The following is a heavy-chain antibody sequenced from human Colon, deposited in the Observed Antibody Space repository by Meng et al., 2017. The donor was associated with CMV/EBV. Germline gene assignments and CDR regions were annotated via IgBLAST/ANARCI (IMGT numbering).Heavy chain of an antibody. V-gene: IGHV5-51*01. CDR3: TRHGTPSGSYYWTLFDY. CDR1: GYSFTSYW. CDR2: IYPGDSDT. Sequence: GESLKISCKGSGYSFTSYWIGWVRQMPGKGLEWMGIIYPGDSDTRYSPSFQGQVTISADKSISTAYLQWNSLKASDTAMYYCTRHGTPSGSYYWTLFDYWGQGTLVTVSS. D-gene: IGHD1-26*01. J-gene: IGHJ4*02.